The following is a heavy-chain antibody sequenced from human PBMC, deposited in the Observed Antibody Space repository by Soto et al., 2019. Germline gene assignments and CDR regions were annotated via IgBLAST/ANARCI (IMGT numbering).Heavy chain of an antibody. V-gene: IGHV4-31*03. D-gene: IGHD3-22*01. CDR3: SRDPCGYHRTHYYMDV. CDR2: TYYRGST. Sequence: PSETLSPTCTLSGGSITSVGYYWGWLLQNPGKGLEWFGYTYYRGSTYYNPSLKRRVTITVDTSKNQFSLTLRSVTAPATAVYYCSRDPCGYHRTHYYMDVWGKGTTVTVSS. J-gene: IGHJ6*03. CDR1: GGSITSVGYY.